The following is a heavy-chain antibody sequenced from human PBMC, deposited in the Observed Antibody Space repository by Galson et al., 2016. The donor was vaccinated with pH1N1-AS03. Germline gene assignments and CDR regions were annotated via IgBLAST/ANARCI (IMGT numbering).Heavy chain of an antibody. CDR2: INHSGST. J-gene: IGHJ5*02. Sequence: SETLSLTCAVYGGSFSGYSCSWIRQSPGKGLEWTGEINHSGSTNYNPSLKNRVTISVDTSTNQFSLNLTSVTAADTAVYYCARRANWGFTGRQNWFDPWGQGTLVTVSS. D-gene: IGHD7-27*01. V-gene: IGHV4-34*01. CDR3: ARRANWGFTGRQNWFDP. CDR1: GGSFSGYS.